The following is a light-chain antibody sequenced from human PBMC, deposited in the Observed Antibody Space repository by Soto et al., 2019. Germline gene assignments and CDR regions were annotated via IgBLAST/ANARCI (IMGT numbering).Light chain of an antibody. J-gene: IGKJ1*01. Sequence: EIVMTQSPATLSVSPGERVTLSCRASQSVSSNLAWYQQKPGQAPRLLIYGASTRATGIPARFSGSGSGTEFTLTISSLQPDDSATYYCQHYSLCSPWTFGQGTKVEIK. V-gene: IGKV3-15*01. CDR1: QSVSSN. CDR3: QHYSLCSPWT. CDR2: GAS.